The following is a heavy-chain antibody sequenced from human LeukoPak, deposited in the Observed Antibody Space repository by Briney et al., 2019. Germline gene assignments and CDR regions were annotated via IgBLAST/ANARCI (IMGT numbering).Heavy chain of an antibody. CDR2: IYSDGSRT. CDR1: GFTFSGYW. Sequence: AGGSLRLSCVASGFTFSGYWMHWVRQAPGKGLVWVSRIYSDGSRTSYADSVKGRFTTSRDNAKNTMYLQTNSLRAEDTAVYYCARDNSYGMDVWGQGTTVTVSS. CDR3: ARDNSYGMDV. V-gene: IGHV3-74*03. J-gene: IGHJ6*02.